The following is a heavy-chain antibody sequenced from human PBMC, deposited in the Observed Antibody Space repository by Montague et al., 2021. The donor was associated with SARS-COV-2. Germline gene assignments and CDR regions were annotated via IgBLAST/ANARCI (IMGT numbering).Heavy chain of an antibody. V-gene: IGHV4-34*01. CDR1: GGSFSGYY. Sequence: SETLSLTCAVYGGSFSGYYWGWIRQPPGKGLEWIGEINHSGTTNYNSNPTRRVPISIAMSTTKFPLSLGFVTAADAAVYYCASGRRHPNMLVVVRTGGEYYIDXWGQGTLVTVST. J-gene: IGHJ4*02. CDR2: INHSGTT. D-gene: IGHD3-22*01. CDR3: ASGRRHPNMLVVVRTGGEYYIDX.